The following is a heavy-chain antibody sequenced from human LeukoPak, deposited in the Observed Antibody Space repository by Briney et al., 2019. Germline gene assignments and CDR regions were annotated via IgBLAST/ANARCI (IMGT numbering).Heavy chain of an antibody. D-gene: IGHD4-17*01. CDR2: INPNSGGT. J-gene: IGHJ3*02. Sequence: ASVKVSCKASGYTFTGYYMHWVRQAPGQGLEWMGWINPNSGGTNYAQKFQGRVTMTRDTSISTAYMELSRLRSDDTAVYYCAREMTTETTSAFDIWGQGTMVTVSS. CDR3: AREMTTETTSAFDI. V-gene: IGHV1-2*02. CDR1: GYTFTGYY.